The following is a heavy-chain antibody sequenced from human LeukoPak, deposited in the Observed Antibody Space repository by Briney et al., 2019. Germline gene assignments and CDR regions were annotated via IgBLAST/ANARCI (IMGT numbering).Heavy chain of an antibody. Sequence: SVKVSCKASGGTFSSYAISWVRQAPGQGLEWMGRIIPILGIANYAQKFQGRVTITADKSASTAYMELSSLRSEDTAVYYCARAQYYCDSSGYYYDADFDYWGQGTLVTVSS. CDR2: IIPILGIA. CDR1: GGTFSSYA. V-gene: IGHV1-69*04. D-gene: IGHD3-22*01. J-gene: IGHJ4*02. CDR3: ARAQYYCDSSGYYYDADFDY.